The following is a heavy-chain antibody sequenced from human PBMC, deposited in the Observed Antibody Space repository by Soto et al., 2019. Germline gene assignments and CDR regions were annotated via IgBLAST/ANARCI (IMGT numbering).Heavy chain of an antibody. V-gene: IGHV4-59*08. D-gene: IGHD3-16*01. J-gene: IGHJ6*02. CDR1: GGSISSYY. CDR2: IYYSGST. CDR3: ARLSRGSSAGMDV. Sequence: QVQLQESGPGLVKSSETLSLTCTVSGGSISSYYWNWIRQPPGKGLEWIGYIYYSGSTDYNPSLKGRVTQSIDTSKNQFSLKLSSVTAADPAVYYCARLSRGSSAGMDVWGQGTTVTVSS.